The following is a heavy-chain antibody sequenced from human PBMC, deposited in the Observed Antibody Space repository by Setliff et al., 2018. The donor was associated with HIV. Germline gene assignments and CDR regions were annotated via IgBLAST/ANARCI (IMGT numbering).Heavy chain of an antibody. CDR2: INQDGSER. Sequence: LSLSCAASGFTFSDYWINWVRQAPGKGLEWVANINQDGSERSYVDSVKGRFTISRENAKNSLYLQMNSLRAGDTAVYYCARGGLYYDSSDKGDAFDIWGQGTMVTVSS. V-gene: IGHV3-7*01. D-gene: IGHD3-22*01. J-gene: IGHJ3*02. CDR3: ARGGLYYDSSDKGDAFDI. CDR1: GFTFSDYW.